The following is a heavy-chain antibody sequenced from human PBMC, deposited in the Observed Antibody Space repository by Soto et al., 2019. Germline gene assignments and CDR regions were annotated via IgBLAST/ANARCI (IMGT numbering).Heavy chain of an antibody. J-gene: IGHJ3*02. V-gene: IGHV3-53*04. CDR3: ARVDYGSGRTDAFDI. Sequence: GGSLRLSCAASGFTVSSNYMSWVRQAPGKGLEWVSVIYSGGSTYYADSVKGRFSISRHNSKNTLYLQMNSLRAEDTAVYYCARVDYGSGRTDAFDIWGQGTMVTVSS. CDR1: GFTVSSNY. D-gene: IGHD3-10*01. CDR2: IYSGGST.